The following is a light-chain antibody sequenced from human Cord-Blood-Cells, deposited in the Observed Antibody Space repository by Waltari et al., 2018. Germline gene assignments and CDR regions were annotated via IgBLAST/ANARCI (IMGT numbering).Light chain of an antibody. CDR2: DVS. Sequence: QSALTQPRSVSGSPGQSVTISCTGTSSDVGGYISASWYQQHPGKAPKLMIYDVSRRPSGVPDRFSGSKSGNTASLTISGLQAEDEADYYCCSYAGSYTYVFGTGTKVTVL. CDR1: SSDVGGYIS. V-gene: IGLV2-11*01. J-gene: IGLJ1*01. CDR3: CSYAGSYTYV.